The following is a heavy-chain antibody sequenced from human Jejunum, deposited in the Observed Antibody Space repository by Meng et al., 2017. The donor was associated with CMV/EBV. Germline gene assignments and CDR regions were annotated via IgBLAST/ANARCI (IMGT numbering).Heavy chain of an antibody. CDR2: IYTVGGT. Sequence: QGLLQESCPCLLKPSETLSLTCTVSVASISTYFCTCTLQPDGKGMEWIGNIYTVGGTNYNPSLKSRVTMSVDTSKTQFFLRLNPVTAADTAVYFCARASGFRGAKFDYWGQGLLVTVSS. CDR1: VASISTYF. J-gene: IGHJ4*02. CDR3: ARASGFRGAKFDY. V-gene: IGHV4-4*07. D-gene: IGHD3-10*01.